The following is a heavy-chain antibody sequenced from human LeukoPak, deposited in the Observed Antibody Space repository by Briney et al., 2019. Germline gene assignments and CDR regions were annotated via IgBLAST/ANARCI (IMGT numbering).Heavy chain of an antibody. CDR1: GGTFSNYD. CDR2: IIPIFGTS. J-gene: IGHJ3*02. Sequence: GASVKVSCKASGGTFSNYDISWVRQAPGQGLEWMGGIIPIFGTSNYAHKFQGRVTIIADKSTSTAYMELSSLRSEDTAVYYCARRYCTNGVCYHDRGAFDIWGQGTMVIVSS. D-gene: IGHD2-8*01. CDR3: ARRYCTNGVCYHDRGAFDI. V-gene: IGHV1-69*06.